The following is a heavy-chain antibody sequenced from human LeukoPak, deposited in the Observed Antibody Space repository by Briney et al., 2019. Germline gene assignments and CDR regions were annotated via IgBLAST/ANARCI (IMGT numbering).Heavy chain of an antibody. V-gene: IGHV4-38-2*02. CDR2: LYHSGST. CDR3: ALRHNNAVEYFDY. J-gene: IGHJ4*02. Sequence: PPETLSLTCSVSHYSISTAYFWGWIRQPPGKGLEWIGNLYHSGSTYYNPSLESRVTISVDTSKNQFSLKLNSVTAADTAIYFCALRHNNAVEYFDYWGQGTLVTVSS. CDR1: HYSISTAYF. D-gene: IGHD1-14*01.